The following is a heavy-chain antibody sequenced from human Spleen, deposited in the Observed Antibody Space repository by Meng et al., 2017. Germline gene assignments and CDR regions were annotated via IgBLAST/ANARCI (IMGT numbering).Heavy chain of an antibody. Sequence: ASVKVSCKASGYTFTSYDINWVRQATGQGLEWMGWMNPNSGNTGYAQKFQGRVTMTRNTSISTAYMELSSLRSEDTAVYYCARDNENYYDSSGYYYIDYWGQGTLVTVSS. CDR2: MNPNSGNT. CDR3: ARDNENYYDSSGYYYIDY. V-gene: IGHV1-8*01. CDR1: GYTFTSYD. J-gene: IGHJ4*02. D-gene: IGHD3-22*01.